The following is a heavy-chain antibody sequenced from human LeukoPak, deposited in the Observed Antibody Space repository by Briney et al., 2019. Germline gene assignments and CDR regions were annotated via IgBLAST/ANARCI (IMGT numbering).Heavy chain of an antibody. D-gene: IGHD1-26*01. V-gene: IGHV3-48*03. CDR1: GFTFSSYE. Sequence: GGSLRLSCAASGFTFSSYEMNWVRQAPGKGLEWVSYISSSGSTIYYADSVKGRFTISRDNAKNSLYLQMNSLRAEDTALYYCARRSGSSYGHFDYWGQGTLVTVSS. CDR2: ISSSGSTI. CDR3: ARRSGSSYGHFDY. J-gene: IGHJ4*02.